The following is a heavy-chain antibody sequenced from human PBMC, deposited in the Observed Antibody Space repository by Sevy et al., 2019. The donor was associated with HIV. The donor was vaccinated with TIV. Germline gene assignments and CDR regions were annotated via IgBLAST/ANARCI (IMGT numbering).Heavy chain of an antibody. D-gene: IGHD7-27*01. V-gene: IGHV3-30*18. CDR3: AKDFESGDSYYYYGMDV. CDR1: GFTFSSYG. CDR2: ISYDGSNK. Sequence: GGSLRLSCAASGFTFSSYGMHWVRQAPGKGLEWVAVISYDGSNKYYVDSVKGRFTISRDNSKYTLYLQMNSLRAEDTAVYYCAKDFESGDSYYYYGMDVWGQGTSVTVSS. J-gene: IGHJ6*02.